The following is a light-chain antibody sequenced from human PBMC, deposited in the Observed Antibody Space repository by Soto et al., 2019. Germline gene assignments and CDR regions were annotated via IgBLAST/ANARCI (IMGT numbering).Light chain of an antibody. V-gene: IGKV1-39*01. J-gene: IGKJ1*01. Sequence: DIQMTQSPSSLSASVGDRVTITCRASQSIRNYLNWYQQKPGKAPKLLIYAASSLQSGVPSRFSGSGSGTDFTLTISSLQPEDFATYYCQQSYSIPWTFGQGTKVEIK. CDR1: QSIRNY. CDR2: AAS. CDR3: QQSYSIPWT.